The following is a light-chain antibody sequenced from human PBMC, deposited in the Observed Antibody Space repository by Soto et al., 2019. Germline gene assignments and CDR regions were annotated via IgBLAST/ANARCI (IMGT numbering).Light chain of an antibody. Sequence: QLVLTQPPSVSGAPGQRVTISCTGSSSNIGSGYDVHWYQQLPGTAPKLLIYGNSNRPSGVPDRFSGSKSGTSASLAITGVQAEDEVDYYCQSYDRSLSGCWVFGGGTKLTVL. CDR2: GNS. V-gene: IGLV1-40*01. CDR1: SSNIGSGYD. J-gene: IGLJ3*02. CDR3: QSYDRSLSGCWV.